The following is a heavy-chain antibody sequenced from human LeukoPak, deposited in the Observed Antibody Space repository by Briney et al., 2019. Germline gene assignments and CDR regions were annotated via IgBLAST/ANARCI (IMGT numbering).Heavy chain of an antibody. CDR3: ARDYYDSSGYHVALPSYFDL. D-gene: IGHD3-22*01. Sequence: TGGSLRLSCAASGFTFSDYYMSWIRQAPGKGLEWVANIKQDGSEKYYVDSVKGRFTISRDNAKNSLYLQMNSLRAEDTAVYYCARDYYDSSGYHVALPSYFDLWGRGTLVTVSS. CDR1: GFTFSDYY. J-gene: IGHJ2*01. V-gene: IGHV3-7*01. CDR2: IKQDGSEK.